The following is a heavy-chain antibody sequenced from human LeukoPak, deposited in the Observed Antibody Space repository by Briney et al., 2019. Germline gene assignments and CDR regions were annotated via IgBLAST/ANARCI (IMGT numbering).Heavy chain of an antibody. J-gene: IGHJ4*02. Sequence: GGSLRLSCAASGFTFSSYAMSWVRQAPGKGLEWVSAISGSGGSTYYADSVKGRFTISRDNSKNTLYLQMNSLRAEDTAVYYCAKQDYDYVWGSYRYPFEYWGQGTLVTVSS. D-gene: IGHD3-16*02. CDR1: GFTFSSYA. CDR2: ISGSGGST. V-gene: IGHV3-23*01. CDR3: AKQDYDYVWGSYRYPFEY.